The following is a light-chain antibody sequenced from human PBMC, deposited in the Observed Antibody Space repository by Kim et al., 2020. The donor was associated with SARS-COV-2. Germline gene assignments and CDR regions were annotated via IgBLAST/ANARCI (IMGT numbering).Light chain of an antibody. J-gene: IGLJ2*01. CDR1: SSNIGAGYD. Sequence: GPTACTGSSSNIGAGYDVHWYQQLPGTAPKLLIYGNSNRPSGVPDRFSGSKSGTSASLAITGLQAEDEADYYCQSYDSSLSGSVFGGGTQLTVL. V-gene: IGLV1-40*01. CDR3: QSYDSSLSGSV. CDR2: GNS.